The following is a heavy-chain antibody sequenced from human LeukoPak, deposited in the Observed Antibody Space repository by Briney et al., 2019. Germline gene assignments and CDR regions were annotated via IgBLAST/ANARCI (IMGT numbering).Heavy chain of an antibody. CDR3: ATAFGIAARHDY. CDR2: FDPEDGET. V-gene: IGHV1-24*01. D-gene: IGHD6-6*01. Sequence: GASVKVSCKVSGYTLTELSMHWVRQAPGKGLEWTGGFDPEDGETIYAQKFQGRVTMTEDTSTDTAYMELSSLRSEDTAVYYCATAFGIAARHDYWGQGTLVTVSS. CDR1: GYTLTELS. J-gene: IGHJ4*02.